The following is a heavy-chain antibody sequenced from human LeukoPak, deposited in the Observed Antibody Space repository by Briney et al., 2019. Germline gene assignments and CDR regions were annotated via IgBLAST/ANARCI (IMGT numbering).Heavy chain of an antibody. CDR1: GGSISRSSYY. Sequence: SQTLSFTCTVSGGSISRSSYYWTWIRQHPGKGLEWIGYIYYSGTTFYNPSLKSRITISVDTSKNQFSLKLSSVTAADTAVYYCARGGYISHWFDPWGQGTLVTVSS. J-gene: IGHJ5*02. CDR2: IYYSGTT. CDR3: ARGGYISHWFDP. V-gene: IGHV4-31*03. D-gene: IGHD5-24*01.